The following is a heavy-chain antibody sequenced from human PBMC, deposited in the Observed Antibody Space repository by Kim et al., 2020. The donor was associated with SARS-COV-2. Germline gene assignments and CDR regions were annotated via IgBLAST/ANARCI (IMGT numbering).Heavy chain of an antibody. V-gene: IGHV3-30*02. D-gene: IGHD2-2*01. J-gene: IGHJ1*01. Sequence: KSRFTISRDNSKNTLYLQMNSLRAEDTAVYYCAKPAGYCSSTSCLEYFQHWGQGTLVTVSS. CDR3: AKPAGYCSSTSCLEYFQH.